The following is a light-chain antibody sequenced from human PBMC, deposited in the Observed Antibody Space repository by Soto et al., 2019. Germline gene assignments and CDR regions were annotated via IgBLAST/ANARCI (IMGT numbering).Light chain of an antibody. CDR3: QQSDSTPQT. Sequence: DIQMTQSPSSLSASVGDRVTISCLASQSIRNYVSWYQQKPGTAPKLLIRAASTLQSGVPSRFSGSGSGTDFTLTISSLQIEDFATYFCQQSDSTPQTFGQGTNVEI. CDR1: QSIRNY. J-gene: IGKJ1*01. V-gene: IGKV1-39*01. CDR2: AAS.